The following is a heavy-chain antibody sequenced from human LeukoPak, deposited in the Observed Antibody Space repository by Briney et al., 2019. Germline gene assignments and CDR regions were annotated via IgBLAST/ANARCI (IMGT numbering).Heavy chain of an antibody. Sequence: SETLSLTCTVSGGSISSSSYYWGWIRQPPGKGLEWIGSIYYSGSTYYNPSLKSRVTISVDTSKNQFSLKLSSVTAADTAMYYCANHAVTSTWFFDLWGRGTLVTVSS. D-gene: IGHD4-17*01. CDR1: GGSISSSSYY. CDR3: ANHAVTSTWFFDL. CDR2: IYYSGST. V-gene: IGHV4-39*01. J-gene: IGHJ2*01.